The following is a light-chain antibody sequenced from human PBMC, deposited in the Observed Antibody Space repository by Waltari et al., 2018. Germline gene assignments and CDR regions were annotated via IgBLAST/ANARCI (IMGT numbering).Light chain of an antibody. CDR3: QPYGSSSWT. CDR2: GAS. CDR1: QSVSSSY. V-gene: IGKV3-20*01. Sequence: EIVLTQSPGTLSLSPGEIATLSCRASQSVSSSYLAWYQQKPGQAPRLLIYGASSRATGIPDRFSGSGSGTDFTLTISRLEPDDFAVYYCQPYGSSSWTFGQGTKVEIK. J-gene: IGKJ1*01.